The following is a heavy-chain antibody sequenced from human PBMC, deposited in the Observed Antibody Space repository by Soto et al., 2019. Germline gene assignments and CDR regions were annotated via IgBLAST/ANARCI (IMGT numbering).Heavy chain of an antibody. CDR3: VQSRCGGDCLQSYPSHSYYGVDV. V-gene: IGHV2-5*02. CDR1: GFSLSTTGVG. Sequence: QITLKESGPTLVKPTQTLTLTCTFSGFSLSTTGVGVGWIRQPPGKALEWLALIYWDDDKRYSPSLKSRLTITKDTSKNQVVLTMTYMDPVDTATYYCVQSRCGGDCLQSYPSHSYYGVDVWGQGTTVTVSS. CDR2: IYWDDDK. J-gene: IGHJ6*02. D-gene: IGHD2-21*01.